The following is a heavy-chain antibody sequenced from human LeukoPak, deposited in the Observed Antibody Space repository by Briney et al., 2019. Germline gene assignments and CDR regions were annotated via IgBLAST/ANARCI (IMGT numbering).Heavy chain of an antibody. CDR2: INHSGST. V-gene: IGHV4-34*01. Sequence: SETLSLTCAVYGGSFSGYYWSWIRQPPGKGLEWIGEINHSGSTNYNPSLKGRVTISVDTSKNQFSLKLSSVTAADTAVYYCARGVYYGGVPYHELDYWGQGTLVTVSS. CDR3: ARGVYYGGVPYHELDY. CDR1: GGSFSGYY. D-gene: IGHD3-16*01. J-gene: IGHJ4*02.